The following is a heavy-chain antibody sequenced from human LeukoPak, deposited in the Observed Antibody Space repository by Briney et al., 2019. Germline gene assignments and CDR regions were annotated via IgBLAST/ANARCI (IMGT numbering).Heavy chain of an antibody. V-gene: IGHV4-38-2*02. CDR2: IYHSGRT. D-gene: IGHD3-22*01. CDR3: ARQASYDSSGYYYEGDYFDY. Sequence: SETLSLTCTVSGYSISSGYYWGWIRQPPGKGLEWIGSIYHSGRTFYNPSLKSRVTISVDTSKNQFSLKLTSVTAADTAVYYCARQASYDSSGYYYEGDYFDYWGQGTLVTVSS. CDR1: GYSISSGYY. J-gene: IGHJ4*02.